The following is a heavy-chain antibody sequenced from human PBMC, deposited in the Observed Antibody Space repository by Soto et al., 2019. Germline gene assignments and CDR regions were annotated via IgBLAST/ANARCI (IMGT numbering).Heavy chain of an antibody. CDR2: INHRGSA. Sequence: PSETLSLTCAVSGASVSSTYWWSWVRQPPGKGPEWIGEINHRGSANYNPSLKSRVTISVDISKSQFSLRLTSVTAADTAVYYSARYNAASGTYYFDFWGQGALVTVSS. D-gene: IGHD6-13*01. CDR3: ARYNAASGTYYFDF. J-gene: IGHJ4*02. V-gene: IGHV4-4*02. CDR1: GASVSSTYW.